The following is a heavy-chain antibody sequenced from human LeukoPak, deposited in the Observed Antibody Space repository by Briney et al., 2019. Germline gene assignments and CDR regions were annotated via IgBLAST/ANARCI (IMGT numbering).Heavy chain of an antibody. D-gene: IGHD3-10*01. CDR2: IKQDGSEK. V-gene: IGHV3-7*01. CDR3: ARMGSGSYDYYYYYYMDV. J-gene: IGHJ6*03. CDR1: GFTFSSYW. Sequence: PGGSLRLSCAASGFTFSSYWMSWVRQAPGKGLEWVANIKQDGSEKYYVDSVKGRFTISRDNAKNSLYLQMNSLRAEDTAVYYCARMGSGSYDYYYYYYMDVWGKGTTVTISS.